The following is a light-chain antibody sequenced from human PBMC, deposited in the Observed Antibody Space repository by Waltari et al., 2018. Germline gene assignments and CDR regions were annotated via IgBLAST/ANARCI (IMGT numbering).Light chain of an antibody. CDR3: QVWNSNYDPWV. V-gene: IGLV3-21*04. CDR1: NIGTKS. J-gene: IGLJ3*02. CDR2: YAS. Sequence: SYVLTQSPSVSVAPGETARISCGGDNIGTKSVHWFQQKPGQAPVVVLSYASKRPSGIPVRFSGSKSRNTATLTLSRVEAGDEADYYCQVWNSNYDPWVFGGGTKLTVL.